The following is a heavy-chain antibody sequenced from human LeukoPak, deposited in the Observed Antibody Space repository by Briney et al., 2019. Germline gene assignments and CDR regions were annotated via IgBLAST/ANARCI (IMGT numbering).Heavy chain of an antibody. Sequence: GGSLRLSCDASGFSSSSFSMNWVSHAPGKGLEWVVIMSSDGSLAFYGGSVKGRFAISRDNSTSTLYLQMNNRRPNDTAVYYCAKVVWVGDGLDTWGQGTLVTVSS. CDR1: GFSSSSFS. V-gene: IGHV3-30*18. D-gene: IGHD3-10*01. CDR3: AKVVWVGDGLDT. J-gene: IGHJ4*02. CDR2: MSSDGSLA.